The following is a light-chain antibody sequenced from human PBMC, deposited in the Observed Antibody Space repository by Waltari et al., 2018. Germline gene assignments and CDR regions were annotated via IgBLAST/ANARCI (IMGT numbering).Light chain of an antibody. CDR2: AAS. CDR1: QSISSY. V-gene: IGKV1-39*01. J-gene: IGKJ2*01. CDR3: QQSYSTSPT. Sequence: DIQMTQSPSSLSASVGDRVTITCRASQSISSYLNWYQQKPGKAPKLLIYAASSLQSGVPSRFSGSGSGTDFTLTISSLQPEDFATYYCQQSYSTSPTFCQGTKLEI.